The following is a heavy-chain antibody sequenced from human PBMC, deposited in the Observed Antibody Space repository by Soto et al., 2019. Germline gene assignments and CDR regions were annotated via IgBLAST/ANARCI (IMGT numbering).Heavy chain of an antibody. V-gene: IGHV1-46*01. CDR2: SNPSGGSATSVGSA. Sequence: HVQLMQSGAEVKKPGASVKVSCKASGYTFTTYYIHWVRQAPGQGLEGRGSSNPSGGSATSVGSASFARKFQGRVALTRDTSTSTVYMEGSSLTSEDTAVYYCARDPNFSLTFNYYGMDVWGQGTTVTVSS. CDR1: GYTFTTYY. CDR3: ARDPNFSLTFNYYGMDV. J-gene: IGHJ6*02.